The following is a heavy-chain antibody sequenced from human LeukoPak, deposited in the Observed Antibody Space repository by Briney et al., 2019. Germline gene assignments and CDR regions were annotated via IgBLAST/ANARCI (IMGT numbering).Heavy chain of an antibody. J-gene: IGHJ4*02. CDR2: IYHSGST. CDR1: GYSISSGYY. D-gene: IGHD3-10*01. CDR3: ARTRYYYNSSSYGAPYYFDY. Sequence: SETLSLTCTVSGYSISSGYYWGWIRQPPGKGLEWIGSIYHSGSTYYNPSLKRRVTISVDTSKNQFSLKLSSVTAADTAVYYCARTRYYYNSSSYGAPYYFDYWGQGTLVTVSS. V-gene: IGHV4-38-2*02.